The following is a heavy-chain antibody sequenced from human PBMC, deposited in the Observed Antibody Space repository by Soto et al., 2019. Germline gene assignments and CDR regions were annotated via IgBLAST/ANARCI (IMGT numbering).Heavy chain of an antibody. CDR2: IYYSGST. D-gene: IGHD4-17*01. CDR1: GGSISSYY. V-gene: IGHV4-59*01. CDR3: ARALKPGDYDY. Sequence: SETLSLTCTVSGGSISSYYWSWIRQPPGKGLEWIGYIYYSGSTNYNPSLKSRVTISVDTSKNQFSLKLSSVTAADTAVYYCARALKPGDYDYWGQGTLVTVSS. J-gene: IGHJ4*02.